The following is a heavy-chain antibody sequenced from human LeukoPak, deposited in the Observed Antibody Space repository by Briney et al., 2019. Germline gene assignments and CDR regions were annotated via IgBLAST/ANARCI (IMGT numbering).Heavy chain of an antibody. J-gene: IGHJ6*03. V-gene: IGHV1-18*01. CDR1: GYTFSDSG. D-gene: IGHD1-26*01. CDR2: ISTYSGTT. Sequence: ASVKVSCKASGYTFSDSGISWVRQAPGQRLHWMGWISTYSGTTNYVHNLQGRLTMTTDTSTSTAYMELRNLKSDDTAVYYCARSGGYYFYMDVWGKGTTVTVSS. CDR3: ARSGGYYFYMDV.